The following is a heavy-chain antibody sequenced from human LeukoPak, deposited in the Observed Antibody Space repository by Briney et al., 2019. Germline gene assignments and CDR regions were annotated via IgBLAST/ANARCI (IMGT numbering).Heavy chain of an antibody. D-gene: IGHD3-22*01. CDR3: ARGTSGGSSYYYDSSGYLSLRKPNAFDI. J-gene: IGHJ3*02. V-gene: IGHV3-11*04. Sequence: GGSLRLSCAASGFTFSDYYMSWVRQAPGKGLEWVSYISSSGSIIYYADSVKGRFTISRDNSKNTLYLQMNSLRAEDTAVYYCARGTSGGSSYYYDSSGYLSLRKPNAFDIWGQGTMVTVSS. CDR1: GFTFSDYY. CDR2: ISSSGSII.